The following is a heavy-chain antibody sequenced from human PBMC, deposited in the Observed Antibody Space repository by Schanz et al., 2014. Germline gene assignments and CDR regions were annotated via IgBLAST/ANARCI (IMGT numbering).Heavy chain of an antibody. Sequence: QVQLVESGGGLVKPGGSLRLSCVVSGFIFSDHYMSWIRQAPGKGLEWISYISSGSSTIHYADSVKGRFTSSRDNAKNSLFLQMNSLRAEDTAIYYCATSYSSSSYFYVMDVWGQGTTVTVSS. V-gene: IGHV3-11*01. CDR2: ISSGSSTI. CDR1: GFIFSDHY. D-gene: IGHD6-6*01. CDR3: ATSYSSSSYFYVMDV. J-gene: IGHJ6*02.